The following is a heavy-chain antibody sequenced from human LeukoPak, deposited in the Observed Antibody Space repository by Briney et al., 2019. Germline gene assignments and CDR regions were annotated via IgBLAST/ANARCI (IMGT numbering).Heavy chain of an antibody. CDR1: GFTFSSYS. CDR3: VRGGATGGRFEN. V-gene: IGHV3-7*01. J-gene: IGHJ4*02. CDR2: MKEDGSEV. D-gene: IGHD1-26*01. Sequence: AGGSLRLSCAASGFTFSSYSMNWVRQAPGKGLAWVTRMKEDGSEVYYVDSVKGRFTISRDNRKKSLYLQMNSLRAEDTAVYYCVRGGATGGRFENWGQGILVTVSS.